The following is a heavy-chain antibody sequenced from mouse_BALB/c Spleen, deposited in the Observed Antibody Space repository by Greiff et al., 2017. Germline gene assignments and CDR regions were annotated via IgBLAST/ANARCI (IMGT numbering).Heavy chain of an antibody. CDR2: INPGSGGT. Sequence: QVQLQQSGAELVRPGTSVKVSCKASGYAFTNYLIEWVKQRPGQGLEWIGVINPGSGGTNYNEKFKGKATLTADKSSSTAYMQLSSLTSDDSAVYFCARKEYYGSRSGDYWGQGTTRTVSS. CDR3: ARKEYYGSRSGDY. D-gene: IGHD1-1*01. J-gene: IGHJ2*01. CDR1: GYAFTNYL. V-gene: IGHV1-54*01.